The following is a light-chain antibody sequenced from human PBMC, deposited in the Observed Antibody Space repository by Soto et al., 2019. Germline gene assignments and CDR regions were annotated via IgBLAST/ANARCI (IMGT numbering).Light chain of an antibody. CDR1: QSVSSN. CDR2: GAS. CDR3: QHYNNWPPWT. Sequence: EIVMTQSPATLSVSPGVRATLSCRASQSVSSNLAWYQQKPGQAPRLLIYGASTRATGIPARFSGSGSGTEFTLTISSLQSEDFAVYYCQHYNNWPPWTFGHGTKVEIK. J-gene: IGKJ1*01. V-gene: IGKV3-15*01.